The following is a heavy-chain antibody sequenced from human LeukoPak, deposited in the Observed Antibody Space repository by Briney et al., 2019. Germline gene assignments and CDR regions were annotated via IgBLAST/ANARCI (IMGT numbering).Heavy chain of an antibody. V-gene: IGHV3-43*02. CDR1: GFTFDDYP. CDR2: ISGDGGTT. Sequence: GGSLRLSCAASGFTFDDYPMHWVRQVPGKGLEWVSLISGDGGTTYYADSVKGRFTISRDNSRNSLYLQMNSLRTEDTALYYCAQDYYWDQGTLVTVSS. J-gene: IGHJ4*02. CDR3: AQDYY.